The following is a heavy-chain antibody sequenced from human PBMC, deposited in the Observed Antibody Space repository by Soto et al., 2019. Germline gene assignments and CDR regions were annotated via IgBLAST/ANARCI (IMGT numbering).Heavy chain of an antibody. Sequence: GGSLRLSCTASGFTFGDYAMTWFRQAPGKGLEWVGFMRYKPYGETAEYAASVKGRFTISRDDPKSIAYLQMNSLTTEDTAVYYCARGIWEMATIRPENYWGQGTPVTVSS. CDR3: ARGIWEMATIRPENY. V-gene: IGHV3-49*03. CDR1: GFTFGDYA. CDR2: MRYKPYGETA. J-gene: IGHJ4*02. D-gene: IGHD5-12*01.